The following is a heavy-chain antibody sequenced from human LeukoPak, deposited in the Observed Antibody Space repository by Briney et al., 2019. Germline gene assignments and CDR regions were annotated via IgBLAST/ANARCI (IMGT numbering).Heavy chain of an antibody. J-gene: IGHJ4*02. CDR1: GSTFSIYA. V-gene: IGHV3-23*01. CDR2: ISANGGET. D-gene: IGHD3-3*01. CDR3: AKRYYDFPLDY. Sequence: PGGSLRLSCAASGSTFSIYAMNWVRQAPGKGLEWVSSISANGGETHYADSVKGRFTISRDNSKNTLYLQINNPRVEDTAVYYCAKRYYDFPLDYWGQGTLVTVSS.